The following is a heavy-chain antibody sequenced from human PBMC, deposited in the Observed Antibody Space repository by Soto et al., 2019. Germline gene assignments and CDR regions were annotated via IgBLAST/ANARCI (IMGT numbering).Heavy chain of an antibody. J-gene: IGHJ6*02. CDR2: ISSSSSYI. CDR3: ARDLHYGYYYYYGMDV. D-gene: IGHD4-17*01. V-gene: IGHV3-21*01. Sequence: GGSLRLSCAASGFTFSSYSMNWVRQAPGKGLEWVSSISSSSSYIYYADSVKGRFTISRDNAKNSLYLQMNSLRAEDTAVYYCARDLHYGYYYYYGMDVWGQGTTVTVSS. CDR1: GFTFSSYS.